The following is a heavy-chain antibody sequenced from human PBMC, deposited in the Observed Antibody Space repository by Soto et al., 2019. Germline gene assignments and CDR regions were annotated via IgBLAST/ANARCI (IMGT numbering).Heavy chain of an antibody. Sequence: SETLSLTCTVSGGSISSYYWSWIRQPPGKGLEWIGYIYYSGSTNYNPSLKSRVTISVDTSKNQFSLKLSSATAADTVVYYCARAALSYSGYQPSGSFDYWGQGTLVTVSS. V-gene: IGHV4-59*01. CDR2: IYYSGST. CDR3: ARAALSYSGYQPSGSFDY. J-gene: IGHJ4*02. D-gene: IGHD5-12*01. CDR1: GGSISSYY.